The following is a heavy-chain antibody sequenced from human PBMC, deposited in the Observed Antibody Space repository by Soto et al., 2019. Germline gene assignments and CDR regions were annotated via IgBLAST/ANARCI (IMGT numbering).Heavy chain of an antibody. CDR1: GFTFSSYA. CDR3: ERAKSSGNYYSDY. Sequence: GGSLRLSCAASGFTFSSYAMHWVRQAPGKGLEWVAVIWYDGTNKYYADSVKGRFTISRDNSKNTLYLQMNSLRAEDKAVYSCERAKSSGNYYSDYWGQGTLVTVSS. CDR2: IWYDGTNK. V-gene: IGHV3-33*01. D-gene: IGHD1-26*01. J-gene: IGHJ4*02.